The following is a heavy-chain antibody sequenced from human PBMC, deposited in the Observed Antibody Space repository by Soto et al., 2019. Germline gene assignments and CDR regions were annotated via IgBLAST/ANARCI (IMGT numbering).Heavy chain of an antibody. CDR1: GGSISSGGYY. Sequence: TLSLTCTVSGGSISSGGYYWSWIRQHPGKGLEWIGYIYYSGSIYYNPSLKSRVTISVDTSKNQFSLKLSSVTAADTAVYYCARSYDFWSGYYFVYWGQGTLVTVSS. CDR2: IYYSGSI. J-gene: IGHJ4*02. CDR3: ARSYDFWSGYYFVY. V-gene: IGHV4-31*03. D-gene: IGHD3-3*01.